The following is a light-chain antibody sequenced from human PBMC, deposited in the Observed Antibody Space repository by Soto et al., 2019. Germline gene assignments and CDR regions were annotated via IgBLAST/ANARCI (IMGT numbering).Light chain of an antibody. V-gene: IGKV1-39*01. Sequence: EIQMTKSPSSLSASVGDRVTITCRASQSISSYLNWYQQKPGKAPKLLIYAASSLQSGVPSRFSGSGSGTEFTLTISSLQPDDFATYYCQQYSTYPSLTFGGGTKVDI. J-gene: IGKJ4*01. CDR2: AAS. CDR3: QQYSTYPSLT. CDR1: QSISSY.